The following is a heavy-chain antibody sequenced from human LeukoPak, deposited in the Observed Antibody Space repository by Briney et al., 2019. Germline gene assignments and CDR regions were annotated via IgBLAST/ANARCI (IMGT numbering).Heavy chain of an antibody. CDR2: ISYDGSNK. V-gene: IGHV3-30*18. CDR1: GFTFSSYG. Sequence: GGSLRLSCAASGFTFSSYGMHWVRQAPGKGLEWVAVISYDGSNKYYADSVKGRFTISRDNSKNTLYLQMNSLRAEDTAVYYCAKDKSLSRVAAPLDYWGQGTLVTVSS. J-gene: IGHJ4*02. CDR3: AKDKSLSRVAAPLDY. D-gene: IGHD2-15*01.